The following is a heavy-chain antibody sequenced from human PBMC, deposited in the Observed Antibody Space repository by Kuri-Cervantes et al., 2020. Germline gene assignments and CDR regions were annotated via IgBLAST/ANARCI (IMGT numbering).Heavy chain of an antibody. V-gene: IGHV3-30-3*01. Sequence: GGSLRLSCAASGFTFSSYAMHWVRQAPGKGLEWVAVISYDGSNKYYADSVKGRFTISRDNSKNTLYLQMNSLRAEDTAVYYCAREGPELWFGELLDPRWYYYGMDVWGQGTTVTVSS. CDR1: GFTFSSYA. J-gene: IGHJ6*02. CDR2: ISYDGSNK. CDR3: AREGPELWFGELLDPRWYYYGMDV. D-gene: IGHD3-10*01.